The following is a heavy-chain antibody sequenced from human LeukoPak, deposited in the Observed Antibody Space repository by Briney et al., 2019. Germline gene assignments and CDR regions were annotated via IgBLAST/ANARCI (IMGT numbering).Heavy chain of an antibody. V-gene: IGHV3-23*01. CDR1: GFTFSSYA. Sequence: GGSLRLSCAASGFTFSSYAMSWLRQAPGKGLEGVSGISTNGGSTSYADSVKGRFTISRDNPRNTPYMEMNSLRAEDTAVYYCSVMHRYYDGSGYWVQWGQGTLVTVSS. J-gene: IGHJ4*02. D-gene: IGHD3-22*01. CDR2: ISTNGGST. CDR3: SVMHRYYDGSGYWVQ.